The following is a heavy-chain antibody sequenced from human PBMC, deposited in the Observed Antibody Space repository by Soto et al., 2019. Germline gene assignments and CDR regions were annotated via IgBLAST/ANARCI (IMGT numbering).Heavy chain of an antibody. D-gene: IGHD2-2*01. J-gene: IGHJ4*02. CDR2: ISGHDRNT. CDR1: GYSLTSSR. CDR3: ASEYCSSASCYGPDF. V-gene: IGHV1-18*01. Sequence: QVQLVQSGAEVKMPGASVKVSCKASGYSLTSSRISWVRQAPGQGLERMGWISGHDRNTKYTQKLQGRVTVTTATSTSTAYMDLRSLSSDDTAVYYCASEYCSSASCYGPDFWGQGNLVTVAA.